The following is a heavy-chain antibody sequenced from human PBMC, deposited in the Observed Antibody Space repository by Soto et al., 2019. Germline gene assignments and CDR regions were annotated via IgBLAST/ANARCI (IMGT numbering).Heavy chain of an antibody. D-gene: IGHD3-10*02. Sequence: ASVKVSCKSSGYTFLIYVIAWVRQAPGQAPEWMGWISVNNGHALHAQKFLGRVSLTTDTSTTTVFMDLTSLRSDDTAVYYCARDVRPIGTDSNDFGNWGPGTLVTVSS. CDR1: GYTFLIYV. CDR2: ISVNNGHA. V-gene: IGHV1-18*04. CDR3: ARDVRPIGTDSNDFGN. J-gene: IGHJ4*02.